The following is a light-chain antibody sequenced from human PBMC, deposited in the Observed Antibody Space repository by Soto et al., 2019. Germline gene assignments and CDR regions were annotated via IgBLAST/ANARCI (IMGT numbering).Light chain of an antibody. Sequence: DIQLTQSPSFLSASVGDRVTITCRASQGISGYVAWYQQKPGKAPKLLIYGATTLRSGVPSRFSGTGSGTEFTLTISSLQPEDFATYYCQQLTSDPRGFTFGPGTKVDIK. V-gene: IGKV1-9*01. CDR1: QGISGY. J-gene: IGKJ3*01. CDR2: GAT. CDR3: QQLTSDPRGFT.